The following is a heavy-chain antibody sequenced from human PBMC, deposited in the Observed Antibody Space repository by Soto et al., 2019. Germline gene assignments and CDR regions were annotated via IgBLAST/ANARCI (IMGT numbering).Heavy chain of an antibody. CDR1: GYTFTGYY. CDR3: ARSLNSMDTTIPFDY. Sequence: GASVKVSCKASGYTFTGYYMHWVRQAPGQGLEWMGWINPNSGGTNYAQKFQGRVTITRDTSASTAYMELSSLRSEDTAVYYCARSLNSMDTTIPFDYWGQGTLVTVSS. J-gene: IGHJ4*02. V-gene: IGHV1-2*02. D-gene: IGHD5-18*01. CDR2: INPNSGGT.